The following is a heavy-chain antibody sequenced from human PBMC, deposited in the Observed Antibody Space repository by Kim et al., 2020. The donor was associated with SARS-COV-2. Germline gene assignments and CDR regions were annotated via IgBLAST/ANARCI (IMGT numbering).Heavy chain of an antibody. D-gene: IGHD3-22*01. CDR3: VKDFPYYYDSSGYPPSDY. CDR1: GFTFSSYA. CDR2: ISSNGGST. J-gene: IGHJ4*02. V-gene: IGHV3-64D*09. Sequence: GGSLRLSCSASGFTFSSYAMHWVRQAPGKGLEYVSAISSNGGSTYYADSVKGRFTISRDNSKNTLYLQMSSLRAEDTAVYYCVKDFPYYYDSSGYPPSDYWGQGTLVTVSS.